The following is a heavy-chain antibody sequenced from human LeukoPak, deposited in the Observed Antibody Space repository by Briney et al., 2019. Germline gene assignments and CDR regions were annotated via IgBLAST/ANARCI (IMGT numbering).Heavy chain of an antibody. CDR1: GFTFRNYV. CDR2: TSSDLNVK. Sequence: GGSLRLSCAASGFTFRNYVIHWVRQAPGKGLEWVAVTSSDLNVKLYADSVKGRFTISRDNSRSTLYSQMNSLRPEDTAIYYCAREGYYGSGSPPSLYFDYWGQGTLVTVSS. D-gene: IGHD3-10*01. CDR3: AREGYYGSGSPPSLYFDY. V-gene: IGHV3-30-3*01. J-gene: IGHJ4*02.